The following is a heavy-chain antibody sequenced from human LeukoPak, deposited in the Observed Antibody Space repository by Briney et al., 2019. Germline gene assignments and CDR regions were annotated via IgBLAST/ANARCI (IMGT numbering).Heavy chain of an antibody. D-gene: IGHD1-20*01. V-gene: IGHV3-21*01. CDR2: ISSSSSYI. CDR3: ARDYKRLFDY. Sequence: PGGSLRLSCAASGFTFSSYAMSWVRQAPGKGLEWVSSISSSSSYIYYADSVKGRFTISRDNAKNSLYLQMNSLRAEDTAVYYCARDYKRLFDYWGQGTLVTVSS. CDR1: GFTFSSYA. J-gene: IGHJ4*02.